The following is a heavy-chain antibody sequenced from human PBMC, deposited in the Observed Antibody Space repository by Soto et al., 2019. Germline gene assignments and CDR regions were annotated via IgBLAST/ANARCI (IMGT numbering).Heavy chain of an antibody. CDR1: RGSISRYY. CDR2: LYYSGST. D-gene: IGHD3-22*01. V-gene: IGHV4-59*04. Sequence: SETLSLTCTVSRGSISRYYFSWIRQPPGKGLEWIGYLYYSGSTYYNPSLKSRVTISVDTSKNQFSLKLSSVTAADTAVYYCMLGSGWKDFDYWGQGTLVTVSS. J-gene: IGHJ4*02. CDR3: MLGSGWKDFDY.